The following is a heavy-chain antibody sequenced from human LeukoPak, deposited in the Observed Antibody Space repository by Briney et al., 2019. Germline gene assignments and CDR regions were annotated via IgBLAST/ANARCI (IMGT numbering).Heavy chain of an antibody. CDR2: FGLYGGAT. CDR1: GLIFSSYA. D-gene: IGHD2-2*01. V-gene: IGHV3-23*01. J-gene: IGHJ3*01. Sequence: GGSLRLSCAASGLIFSSYAMTWVRQAPGKGLEWVSSFGLYGGATHYADSVKGRFTISRDNSKNTLYLQMTSLRADDTAVYYCVKDSSTTSWYFAFDVWGQGTMIAVSS. CDR3: VKDSSTTSWYFAFDV.